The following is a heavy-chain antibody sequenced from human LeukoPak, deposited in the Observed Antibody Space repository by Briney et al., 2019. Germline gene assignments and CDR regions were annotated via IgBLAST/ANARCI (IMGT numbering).Heavy chain of an antibody. Sequence: GGSLRLPCAASGFTFSSYAMSWVRQAPGKGLEWVSAISGRGGSTYYADSVKGLFTISRDNSKNTLYLQMNSLRAEDTAVYYCAKDRYYDFWTGPPGPHDYWGQGTLVTVSP. J-gene: IGHJ4*02. D-gene: IGHD3-3*01. CDR3: AKDRYYDFWTGPPGPHDY. V-gene: IGHV3-23*01. CDR2: ISGRGGST. CDR1: GFTFSSYA.